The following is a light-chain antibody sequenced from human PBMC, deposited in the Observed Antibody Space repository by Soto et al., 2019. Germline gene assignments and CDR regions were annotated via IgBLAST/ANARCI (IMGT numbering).Light chain of an antibody. CDR2: GAS. CDR1: QSVSSSF. J-gene: IGKJ5*01. V-gene: IGKV3D-20*02. Sequence: EIVLTQSPGTLSLSPGGRATLSCRASQSVSSSFLAWYQQKVGQAPRLLIYGASSRATGIPARFSGSGSGTDFTLTISSLEPEDFAVYYCQQRSNWPSITFGQGTRLEIK. CDR3: QQRSNWPSIT.